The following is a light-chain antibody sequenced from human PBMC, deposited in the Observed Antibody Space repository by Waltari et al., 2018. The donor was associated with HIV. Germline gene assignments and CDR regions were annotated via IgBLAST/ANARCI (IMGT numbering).Light chain of an antibody. CDR1: QSLLHSNGYNY. V-gene: IGKV2-28*01. CDR3: MQALQTPRT. CDR2: LGS. Sequence: DIVMTQSPLSLPVTPGAPASISCRSSQSLLHSNGYNYLDWYLQKQGQSPQLLIYLGSNRASGVPDKFSGSGSGTDFTLKISRVEAEDVGVYYCMQALQTPRTFGQGTKLEIE. J-gene: IGKJ2*01.